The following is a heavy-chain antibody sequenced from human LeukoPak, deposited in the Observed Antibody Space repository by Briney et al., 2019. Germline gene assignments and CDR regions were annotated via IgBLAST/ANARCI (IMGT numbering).Heavy chain of an antibody. J-gene: IGHJ4*02. V-gene: IGHV1-8*01. D-gene: IGHD5-12*01. CDR3: ARGGRWLQFAFFDY. CDR1: GYTFTSYD. Sequence: ASVKVSCKASGYTFTSYDINWVRQATGQGLEWMGWMNPNSGNTGYAQKFQGRVTMTRNTSISTAYMELSSLRSEDTAVYYCARGGRWLQFAFFDYWGQGTLVTVSS. CDR2: MNPNSGNT.